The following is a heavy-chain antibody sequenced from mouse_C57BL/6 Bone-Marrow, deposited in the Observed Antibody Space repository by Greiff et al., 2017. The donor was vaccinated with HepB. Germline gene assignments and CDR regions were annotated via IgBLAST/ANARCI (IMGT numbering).Heavy chain of an antibody. CDR2: IDPSDSET. CDR1: GYTFTSYW. CDR3: ARDSPWFAY. J-gene: IGHJ3*01. V-gene: IGHV1-52*01. Sequence: QVHVKQPGAELVRPGSSVKLSCKASGYTFTSYWMHWVKQRPIQGLEWIGNIDPSDSETHYNQKFKDKATLTVDKSSSTAYMQLSSLTSEDSAVYYCARDSPWFAYWGQGTLVTVSA.